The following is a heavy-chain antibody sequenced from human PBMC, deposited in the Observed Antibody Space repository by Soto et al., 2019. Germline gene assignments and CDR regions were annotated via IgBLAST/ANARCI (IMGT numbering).Heavy chain of an antibody. CDR1: GFTFSNYV. V-gene: IGHV3-23*01. Sequence: EVHLLDSGGGLVQPGGSLRLSCAASGFTFSNYVMSWVRQAPGKGREWVSSISGSGDNTYYSDSVKGRFTISRDKSKNTLSLQMNSLRAEDTAVYYCAKLPVVLALGFDYWGQGTLVTVSS. J-gene: IGHJ4*02. CDR3: AKLPVVLALGFDY. CDR2: ISGSGDNT. D-gene: IGHD2-15*01.